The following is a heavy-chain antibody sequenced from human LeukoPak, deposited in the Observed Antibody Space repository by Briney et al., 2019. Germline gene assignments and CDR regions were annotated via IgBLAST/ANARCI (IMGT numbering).Heavy chain of an antibody. J-gene: IGHJ4*02. V-gene: IGHV4-4*09. D-gene: IGHD2-2*02. CDR1: GDSISTYY. CDR2: IYNSGPT. CDR3: AREKYLAFDY. Sequence: PSETLSLTCTVSGDSISTYYWTWIRQPPGKGLEWIGYIYNSGPTNYNPSLKRRVTISVDTSKNKFSLKLTSVTAADPAVYYCAREKYLAFDYWGQGTLVTVSS.